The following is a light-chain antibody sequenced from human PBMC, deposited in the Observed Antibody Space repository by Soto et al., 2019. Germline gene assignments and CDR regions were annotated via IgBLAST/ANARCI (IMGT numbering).Light chain of an antibody. V-gene: IGLV2-14*02. CDR2: DVS. CDR1: SSDVGSYDL. J-gene: IGLJ2*01. CDR3: FSYSISITVV. Sequence: QSALTQPASVSGSPGQSITFSCTGASSDVGSYDLVSWYQQHPGKAPKLLIFDVSNRPSGVSHRFSGSKSGNAASLTISGLQAEDEADYYCFSYSISITVVHGGGTKLTVL.